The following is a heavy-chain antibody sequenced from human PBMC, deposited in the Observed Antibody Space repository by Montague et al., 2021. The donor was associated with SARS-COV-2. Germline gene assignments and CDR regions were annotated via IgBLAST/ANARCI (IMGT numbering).Heavy chain of an antibody. CDR1: GASISSGAYY. J-gene: IGHJ6*02. D-gene: IGHD6-19*01. CDR3: ARLAGFHTYFAFDV. CDR2: LFVSGRT. V-gene: IGHV4-61*02. Sequence: TLSLTCSVSGASISSGAYYWSWIRQPAGKGLEWIGRLFVSGRTSYNPSLKSRVTMSVDASENHFSLKVTSVTVADTAVYYCARLAGFHTYFAFDVWGQGTTVAGS.